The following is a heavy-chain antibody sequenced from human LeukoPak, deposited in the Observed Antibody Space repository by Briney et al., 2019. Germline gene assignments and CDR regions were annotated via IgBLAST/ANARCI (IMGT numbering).Heavy chain of an antibody. CDR3: ARASAYSSSSGVNY. D-gene: IGHD6-6*01. V-gene: IGHV4-34*01. J-gene: IGHJ4*02. Sequence: SGTLSLTCAVYGGSFGGYYWTWIRQPPGKGLEWIGDINHSGSTNYNPSLKSRVTISVDTSKNQFSLRLSSVTAADTAVYFCARASAYSSSSGVNYWGQGTLVTVSS. CDR2: INHSGST. CDR1: GGSFGGYY.